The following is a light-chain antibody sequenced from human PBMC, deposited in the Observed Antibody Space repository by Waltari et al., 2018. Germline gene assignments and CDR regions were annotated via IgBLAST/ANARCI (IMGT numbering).Light chain of an antibody. CDR2: DTY. V-gene: IGLV8-61*01. J-gene: IGLJ2*01. CDR3: LLYLGDGISL. Sequence: TAVTQEPSLSVSPGGTVTLTCGLTSGSVSADNYPSWYQQTPGQAPRTLIYDTYTRPSGVPHRFSGSVLGNRAALTITGAQADDDSDYYCLLYLGDGISLFGGGTRLTVL. CDR1: SGSVSADNY.